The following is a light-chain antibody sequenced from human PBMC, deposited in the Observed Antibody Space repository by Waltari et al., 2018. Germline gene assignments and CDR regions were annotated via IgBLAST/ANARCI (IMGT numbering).Light chain of an antibody. CDR3: SSYTSSISLA. J-gene: IGLJ2*01. CDR2: EVS. V-gene: IGLV2-14*01. Sequence: QSALTQPASVSGSPGQSITISCTGTRSDVGGYNYVSWYQQPPGRAPKLLIYEVSNRPAGVSNRFSGSKSGNTASLTISGLQAEDEADYYCSSYTSSISLAFGGGTKLTVL. CDR1: RSDVGGYNY.